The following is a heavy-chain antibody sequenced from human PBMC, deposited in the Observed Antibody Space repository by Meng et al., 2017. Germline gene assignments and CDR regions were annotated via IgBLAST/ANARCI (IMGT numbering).Heavy chain of an antibody. Sequence: QVHLQQWCAILLKPSETLSLTCVVYGGSFSGYYWSWIHQPPGKGLEWIREINQSGTTNYHPSLKSRVTLSVDTYKHQFSLKLSFVTAADTAVYYCARGRSGTWPWYFDLWGRGTLVTVSS. CDR1: GGSFSGYY. CDR3: ARGRSGTWPWYFDL. CDR2: INQSGTT. D-gene: IGHD1-1*01. J-gene: IGHJ2*01. V-gene: IGHV4-34*01.